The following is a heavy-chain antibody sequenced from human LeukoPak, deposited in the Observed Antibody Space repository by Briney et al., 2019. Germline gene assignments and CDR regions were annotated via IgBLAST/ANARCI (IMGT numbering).Heavy chain of an antibody. CDR2: ISPSGGST. V-gene: IGHV1-46*01. D-gene: IGHD2-2*01. CDR3: ARDSSSTTPLGAFDI. Sequence: GASVKVSCKASGYTFTSYYMHWVRQAPGQGLEWMGIISPSGGSTSYAQKFQGRVTMTRDTSTSTVYMELSSLRSEDTAVYHCARDSSSTTPLGAFDIWGQGTMVTVSS. J-gene: IGHJ3*02. CDR1: GYTFTSYY.